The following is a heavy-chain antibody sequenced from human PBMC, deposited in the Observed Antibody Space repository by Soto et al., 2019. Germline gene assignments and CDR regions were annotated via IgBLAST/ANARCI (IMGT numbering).Heavy chain of an antibody. J-gene: IGHJ5*02. D-gene: IGHD1-26*01. Sequence: PGGSLRLSCAASGFTFSSYGMHWVRQAPGKGLEWVAVIWYDGSNKYYADSVKGRFTISRDNSKNTLYLQMNSLRAEDTAVYYSARDREWELLWQTWFDPWGQGTLVTVSS. V-gene: IGHV3-33*01. CDR1: GFTFSSYG. CDR3: ARDREWELLWQTWFDP. CDR2: IWYDGSNK.